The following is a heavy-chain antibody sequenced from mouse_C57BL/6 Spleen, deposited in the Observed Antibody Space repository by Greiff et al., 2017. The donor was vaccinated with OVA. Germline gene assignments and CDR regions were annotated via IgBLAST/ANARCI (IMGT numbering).Heavy chain of an antibody. CDR2: ISDGGSYT. J-gene: IGHJ1*03. V-gene: IGHV5-4*01. Sequence: EVQGVESGGGLVKPGGSLKLSCAASGFTFSSYAMSWVRQTPEKRLEWVATISDGGSYTYYPDNVKGRFTISRDNAKNNLYLQLSHLKSEDTAMYYCAIPIREYFDVWGTGTTGTVSS. CDR1: GFTFSSYA. CDR3: AIPIREYFDV.